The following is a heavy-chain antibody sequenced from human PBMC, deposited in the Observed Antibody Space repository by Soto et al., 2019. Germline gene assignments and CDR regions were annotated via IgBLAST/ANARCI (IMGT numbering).Heavy chain of an antibody. V-gene: IGHV5-10-1*01. D-gene: IGHD2-8*02. CDR1: GYSTAGDW. J-gene: IGHJ6*02. CDR2: IDPNNTQT. CDR3: ARQIYASDTGPPFHYCFDS. Sequence: PGESLKISWKASGYSTAGDWITWLHQKPGKGLQWMGRIDPNNTQTYYSPSFRGHVTIPITKSSTTVFLQWRSLRASAADMYFCARQIYASDTGPPFHYCFDSWGQGTTVTVSS.